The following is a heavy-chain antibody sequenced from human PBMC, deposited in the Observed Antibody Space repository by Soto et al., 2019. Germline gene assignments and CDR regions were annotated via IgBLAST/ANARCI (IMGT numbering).Heavy chain of an antibody. CDR1: GFTFSDYY. Sequence: QVQLVESGGGSVKPGGTLRLSCTGSGFTFSDYYMTWIRQAPGKGLEWVSYISYGSSYTKYADSVKGRFTISRDNAKNSLFLQMNNLRTEDTAIYYCARDPNNSSSWWLDPWGRGALVTVSS. CDR2: ISYGSSYT. V-gene: IGHV3-11*06. CDR3: ARDPNNSSSWWLDP. D-gene: IGHD3-22*01. J-gene: IGHJ5*02.